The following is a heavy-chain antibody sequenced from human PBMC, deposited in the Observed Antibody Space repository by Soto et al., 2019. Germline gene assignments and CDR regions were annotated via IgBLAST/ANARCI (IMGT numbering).Heavy chain of an antibody. CDR3: ARRSITETNYFDP. V-gene: IGHV2-5*02. Sequence: SGPTLVNPTQTLTLACTFSGCSIRTNEVGVGWIRQPPGKAPESLALLFWDDDKYYNPSLNGRLAVTKDTSKNQVVFRMTNMDPVDTATYYCARRSITETNYFDPWGQGTLVTVSS. CDR1: GCSIRTNEVG. CDR2: LFWDDDK. D-gene: IGHD1-20*01. J-gene: IGHJ5*02.